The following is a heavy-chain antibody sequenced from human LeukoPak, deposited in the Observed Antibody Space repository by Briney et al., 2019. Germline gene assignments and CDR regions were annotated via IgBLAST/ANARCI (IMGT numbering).Heavy chain of an antibody. CDR1: GFTFSYYS. CDR2: ISSSSSLI. CDR3: AKVDRGDYSSSPVAYYNYYMNV. J-gene: IGHJ6*03. V-gene: IGHV3-21*01. D-gene: IGHD6-13*01. Sequence: PGGSLRLSCAASGFTFSYYSMNWVRQAPGRGLEWVSCISSSSSLIFYSDSVRGRFTISRDNAKNLLYLHMNSLRVEDTAVYYCAKVDRGDYSSSPVAYYNYYMNVWGKGTTVTVSS.